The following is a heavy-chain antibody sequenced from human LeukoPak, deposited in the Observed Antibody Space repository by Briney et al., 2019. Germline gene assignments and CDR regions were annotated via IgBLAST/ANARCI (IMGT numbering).Heavy chain of an antibody. CDR3: ARVGDIAAAGRYYFDY. CDR2: FDPEDGET. D-gene: IGHD6-13*01. J-gene: IGHJ4*02. V-gene: IGHV1-24*01. CDR1: GYTLTELS. Sequence: ASVKVSCKVSGYTLTELSTHWVRQAPGKGLEWMGGFDPEDGETIYAQKFQGRVTMTEDTSTDTAYMELSSLRSEDTAVYYCARVGDIAAAGRYYFDYWGQGTLVTVSA.